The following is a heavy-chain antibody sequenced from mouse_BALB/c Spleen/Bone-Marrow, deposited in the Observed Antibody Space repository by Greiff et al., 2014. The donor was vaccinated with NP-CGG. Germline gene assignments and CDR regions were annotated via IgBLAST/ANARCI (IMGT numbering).Heavy chain of an antibody. D-gene: IGHD1-1*01. V-gene: IGHV14-3*02. CDR1: GFNIKDTY. Sequence: VQLKESGAALVTPGASVQLSCTASGFNIKDTYMHWVTQRPEQGLEWIGRIDPANGNTKYDPKFQGKATIPADTSSNTAYLQRSSLTSEDTAVYYCASYYYGHYFYYGGQGTTLTVSA. CDR3: ASYYYGHYFYY. J-gene: IGHJ2*01. CDR2: IDPANGNT.